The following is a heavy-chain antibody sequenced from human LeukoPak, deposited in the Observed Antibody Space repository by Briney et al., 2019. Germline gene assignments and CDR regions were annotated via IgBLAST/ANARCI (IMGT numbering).Heavy chain of an antibody. Sequence: QPGGSLRLSCAASGFTFSSSAMSWVRQAPGKGLEWVSAISGSGGSTYYADSVKSRFTVSRDNSKNALYLQMNSLRAEDTAVFYCAKECSGGSCYSNSQYYYYGMDVWGQGTTVTVSS. V-gene: IGHV3-23*01. CDR2: ISGSGGST. CDR1: GFTFSSSA. J-gene: IGHJ6*02. D-gene: IGHD2-15*01. CDR3: AKECSGGSCYSNSQYYYYGMDV.